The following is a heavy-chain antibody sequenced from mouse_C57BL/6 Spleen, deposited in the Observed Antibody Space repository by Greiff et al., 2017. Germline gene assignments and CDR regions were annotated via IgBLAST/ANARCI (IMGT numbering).Heavy chain of an antibody. Sequence: EVQLQQSGPELVKPGASVKIPCKASGYTFTDYNMDWVKQSHGKSLEWIGDINPNNGGTIYNQKFKGKATLTVDKSSSTAYMELRSLTSEDTAVYYCARERAYGSSPYFDYWGQGTTLTVSS. CDR1: GYTFTDYN. CDR3: ARERAYGSSPYFDY. D-gene: IGHD1-1*01. J-gene: IGHJ2*01. CDR2: INPNNGGT. V-gene: IGHV1-18*01.